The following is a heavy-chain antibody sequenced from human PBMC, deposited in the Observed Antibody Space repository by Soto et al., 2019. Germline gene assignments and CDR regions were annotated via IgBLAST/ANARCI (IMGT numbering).Heavy chain of an antibody. CDR1: GFTFDDYA. V-gene: IGHV3-9*01. D-gene: IGHD6-6*01. CDR2: ITWNGGNI. Sequence: EVQLVDSGGGLVQPGRSLRLSCAASGFTFDDYAMHWFRQAPGKGLGWVSGITWNGGNIGYADSVKGRFTISRDTAKNSLYLQMNSLRPEDTAFYYCAKSIWQLTDAFDIWGQGTMVTVSS. CDR3: AKSIWQLTDAFDI. J-gene: IGHJ3*02.